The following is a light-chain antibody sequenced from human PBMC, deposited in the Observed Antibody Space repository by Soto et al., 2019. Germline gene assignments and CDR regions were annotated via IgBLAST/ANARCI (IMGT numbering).Light chain of an antibody. Sequence: EIVMTQSPATLSVSPGERATLSCRASQSISSKLAWYQQKPGQAPRLLIYGASTRATGIPVRFSGSGSGTEFNLTITSLQSEDFAVYYCQEYNNSHPITFGGGTKV. CDR1: QSISSK. J-gene: IGKJ4*01. V-gene: IGKV3-15*01. CDR3: QEYNNSHPIT. CDR2: GAS.